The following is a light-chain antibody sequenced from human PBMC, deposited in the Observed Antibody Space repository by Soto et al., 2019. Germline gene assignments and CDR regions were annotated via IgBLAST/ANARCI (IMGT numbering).Light chain of an antibody. J-gene: IGKJ5*01. CDR1: QSLVYSDGNTY. V-gene: IGKV2-30*01. Sequence: DVVLTQSPLSLPVTLGQPASISCRSSQSLVYSDGNTYMNWFQQRPGRSPRRLIYDVSNRDSGVADRFSGSGSCTDFTLKITRVEAEDVGVYYCMQGTHWPPLTFGQGTRLEIK. CDR2: DVS. CDR3: MQGTHWPPLT.